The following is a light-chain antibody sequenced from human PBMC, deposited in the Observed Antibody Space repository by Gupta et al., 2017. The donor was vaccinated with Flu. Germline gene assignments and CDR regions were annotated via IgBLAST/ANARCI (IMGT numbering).Light chain of an antibody. CDR1: QSVNNK. Sequence: ENVLTQSPATLSLSPGERATLSCRASQSVNNKLAWYQQKPGQAPRLLMNDASNRAPGIPARFSGSGSGTDFTLTISSLEPEDFAVYYCHQRSNWPKTFGGGTKVEIK. V-gene: IGKV3-11*01. CDR3: HQRSNWPKT. CDR2: DAS. J-gene: IGKJ4*01.